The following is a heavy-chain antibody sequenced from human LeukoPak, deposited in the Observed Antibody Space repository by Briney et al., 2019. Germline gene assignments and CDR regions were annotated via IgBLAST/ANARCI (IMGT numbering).Heavy chain of an antibody. D-gene: IGHD3-10*01. V-gene: IGHV4-30-4*08. CDR1: GGSISSGGYY. Sequence: KASETLSLTCTVSGGSISSGGYYWSWIHQPPGKGLEWIGYIYYSGSTYYNPSLKSRVTISVDTSKNQFSLKLSSVTAADTAVYYCARRIWFGFDPWGQGTLVTVSS. CDR3: ARRIWFGFDP. CDR2: IYYSGST. J-gene: IGHJ5*02.